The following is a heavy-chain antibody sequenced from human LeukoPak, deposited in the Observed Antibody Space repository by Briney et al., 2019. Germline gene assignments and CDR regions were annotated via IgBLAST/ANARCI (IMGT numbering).Heavy chain of an antibody. D-gene: IGHD4-23*01. CDR3: ARASFGGGNDY. V-gene: IGHV3-48*01. CDR1: GFTFSSFG. CDR2: ISTSSSSI. Sequence: PGGSLRLSCAASGFTFSSFGMYWVRQAPGKGLEWVSYISTSSSSIYYADSVKGRFTISRDNAKNSLYLQMNSLRAEDTAMYYCARASFGGGNDYWGQGTLVTVSS. J-gene: IGHJ4*02.